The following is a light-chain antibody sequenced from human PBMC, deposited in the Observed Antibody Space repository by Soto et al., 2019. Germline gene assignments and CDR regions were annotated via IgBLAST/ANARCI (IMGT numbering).Light chain of an antibody. CDR2: GAS. J-gene: IGKJ2*01. V-gene: IGKV3-20*01. CDR3: QQYGDSPAYT. CDR1: QSVSRNF. Sequence: EIVLTQSPGTLSLSPGERATLSCRASQSVSRNFLAWYQQKPGQAPRLLIYGASTRATGIPDRFGGSGSGRDFTLTTSRLEPEDFAVYYCQQYGDSPAYTFGQGTRVEIK.